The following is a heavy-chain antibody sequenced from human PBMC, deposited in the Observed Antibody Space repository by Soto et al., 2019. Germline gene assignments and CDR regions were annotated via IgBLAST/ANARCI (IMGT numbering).Heavy chain of an antibody. D-gene: IGHD1-7*01. CDR1: GFNFDNYG. CDR3: AKDRVGGTFYTPLGF. J-gene: IGHJ4*02. Sequence: GGSLRLSCQASGFNFDNYGMHWVRQAPGKGLEWVAVITYDGSNKYYADSVKGRFTISRDNSKNTLSLHLNTLKPEDTAVYHCAKDRVGGTFYTPLGFWGQGTLDTVSS. V-gene: IGHV3-30*18. CDR2: ITYDGSNK.